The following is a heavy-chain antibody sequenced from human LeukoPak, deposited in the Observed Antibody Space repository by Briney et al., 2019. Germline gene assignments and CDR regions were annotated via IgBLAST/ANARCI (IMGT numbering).Heavy chain of an antibody. J-gene: IGHJ4*02. CDR1: GFTFSSSA. CDR3: ARDGSSWYLVY. Sequence: PGGSLRLSCAASGFTFSSSAMSWVRQAPGKGLEWVSSISGSGDSTYYADSVKGRFTISRDNSKNTLYLQMNSLRAEDTAVYYCARDGSSWYLVYWGQGTLVTVSS. V-gene: IGHV3-23*01. CDR2: ISGSGDST. D-gene: IGHD6-13*01.